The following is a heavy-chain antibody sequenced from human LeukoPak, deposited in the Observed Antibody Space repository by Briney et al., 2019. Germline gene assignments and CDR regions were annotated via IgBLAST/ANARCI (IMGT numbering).Heavy chain of an antibody. CDR1: RFTFSGYA. CDR2: IDASGVNT. V-gene: IGHV3-23*01. Sequence: PGGSLRLSCAASRFTFSGYAMYWVRQAPGKGLEWVSCIDASGVNTYYADSVKGRFTISRDNSKNTLYLQMNSLRAEDAAVYFCAKNSGYSWQYFFDYWGQGTLVTVSS. J-gene: IGHJ4*02. D-gene: IGHD6-25*01. CDR3: AKNSGYSWQYFFDY.